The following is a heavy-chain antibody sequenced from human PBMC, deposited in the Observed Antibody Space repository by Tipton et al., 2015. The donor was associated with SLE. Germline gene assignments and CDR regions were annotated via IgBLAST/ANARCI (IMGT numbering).Heavy chain of an antibody. CDR1: GGSISSYY. Sequence: TLSLTCTVSGGSISSYYWSWIRQPPGKGLEWIGYIYYSGSTNYNPSLKSRVTISVDTSKNQFSLKLSSVTAADTVVYYCARDHDRANGYWGQGTLVTVSS. CDR3: ARDHDRANGY. V-gene: IGHV4-59*01. D-gene: IGHD3-22*01. CDR2: IYYSGST. J-gene: IGHJ4*02.